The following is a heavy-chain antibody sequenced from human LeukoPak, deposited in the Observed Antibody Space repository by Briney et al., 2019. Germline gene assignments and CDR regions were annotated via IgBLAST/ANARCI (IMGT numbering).Heavy chain of an antibody. CDR2: IYYSGST. CDR1: GFTFSSYS. Sequence: GSLRLSCAASGFTFSSYSMNWVRQPPGKGLEWIGYIYYSGSTNYNPSLKSRVTISVDTSKNQFSLKLSSVTAADTAVYYCARGRVVVVTARPYYYYGMDVWGQGTTVTVSS. V-gene: IGHV4-59*01. D-gene: IGHD2-21*02. J-gene: IGHJ6*02. CDR3: ARGRVVVVTARPYYYYGMDV.